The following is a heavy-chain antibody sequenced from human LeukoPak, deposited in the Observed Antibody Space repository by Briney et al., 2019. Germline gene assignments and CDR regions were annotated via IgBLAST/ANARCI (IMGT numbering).Heavy chain of an antibody. CDR3: ARHVHVSMIVVTLSDYFDY. CDR1: GGSFSGHS. CDR2: ISHTGTI. J-gene: IGHJ4*02. Sequence: SETLSLTCAVYGGSFSGHSWSWIRQAPGKGLEWIGEISHTGTINYNPSLNSRVTISADTSKNQFSLRLSSVTAADTAVYYCARHVHVSMIVVTLSDYFDYWGRGTLVSVSS. D-gene: IGHD3-22*01. V-gene: IGHV4-34*01.